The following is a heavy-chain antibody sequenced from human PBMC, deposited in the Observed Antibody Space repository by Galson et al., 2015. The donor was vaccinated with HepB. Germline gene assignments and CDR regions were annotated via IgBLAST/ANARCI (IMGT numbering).Heavy chain of an antibody. CDR3: AKTGQWLVRKPYYFDY. J-gene: IGHJ4*02. Sequence: SLRLSCAASGFTFSSYAMSRVRQAPGKGLEWVSAISGSGGSTYYADSVKGRFTISRDNSKNTLYLQMNSLRAEDTAVYNCAKTGQWLVRKPYYFDYWGQGTLVTVSS. CDR1: GFTFSSYA. CDR2: ISGSGGST. D-gene: IGHD6-19*01. V-gene: IGHV3-23*01.